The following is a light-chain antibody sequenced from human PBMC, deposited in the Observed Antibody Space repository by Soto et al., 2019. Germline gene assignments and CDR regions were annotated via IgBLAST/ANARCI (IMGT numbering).Light chain of an antibody. CDR1: SSDVGAYNY. J-gene: IGLJ7*01. CDR2: EVS. V-gene: IGLV2-14*01. CDR3: TSYTGSSTRFV. Sequence: QPVLTQPASVSGSPGQSVTISCTGTSSDVGAYNYVSWYQQHPGKAPKLMIYEVSNRPSGVSNRFSGSKSGNTASLTISGLQAEDEADYYCTSYTGSSTRFVFGTGTQLTVL.